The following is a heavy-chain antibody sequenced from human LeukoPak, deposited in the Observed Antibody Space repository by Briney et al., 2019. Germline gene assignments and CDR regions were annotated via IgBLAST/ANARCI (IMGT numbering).Heavy chain of an antibody. CDR3: ARRWTYYYGSGSYYRY. CDR2: INDSGST. CDR1: GGSFSGYY. V-gene: IGHV4-34*01. J-gene: IGHJ4*02. Sequence: PSETLSLTCAVYGGSFSGYYWTWIRQPPGKGLEWIGEINDSGSTNYNPSLKSRVTISVDTSKNQFSLKLSSVTAADTAVYYCARRWTYYYGSGSYYRYWGQGTLVTVSS. D-gene: IGHD3-10*01.